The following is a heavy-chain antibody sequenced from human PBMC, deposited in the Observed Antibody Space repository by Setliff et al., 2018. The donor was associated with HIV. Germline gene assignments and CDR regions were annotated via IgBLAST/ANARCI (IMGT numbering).Heavy chain of an antibody. CDR3: ATMSRSSRNWAIFDY. V-gene: IGHV1-69*04. D-gene: IGHD6-13*01. CDR2: IIPIIDTT. Sequence: ASVKVSCKTSGYMFIAYGMSWVRRAPGQGLEFVGRIIPIIDTTNYAQKFQGRVTITADKSANTTYMELRSLRSEDTAIYYCATMSRSSRNWAIFDYWGQGVLVTVSS. J-gene: IGHJ4*02. CDR1: GYMFIAYG.